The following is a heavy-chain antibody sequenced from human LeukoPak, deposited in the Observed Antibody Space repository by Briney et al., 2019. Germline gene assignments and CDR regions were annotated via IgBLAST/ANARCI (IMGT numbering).Heavy chain of an antibody. CDR1: GFTFSSYS. CDR2: ISSSSSYI. CDR3: ASQVLEWLPFDY. Sequence: PGGSLRLSCAASGFTFSSYSMNWVRQAPGKGLEWVSSISSSSSYIYYADSVKGRFTISRDNAKNSLYLQMNSLRAEDTAVYYCASQVLEWLPFDYWGQGTLVTVSS. V-gene: IGHV3-21*01. J-gene: IGHJ4*02. D-gene: IGHD3-3*01.